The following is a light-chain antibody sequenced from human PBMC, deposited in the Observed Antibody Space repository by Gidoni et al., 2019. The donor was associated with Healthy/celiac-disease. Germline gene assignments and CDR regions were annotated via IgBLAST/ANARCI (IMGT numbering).Light chain of an antibody. CDR2: GAS. V-gene: IGKV3-15*01. J-gene: IGKJ1*01. CDR3: QQYNNWPRT. CDR1: QSGSSN. Sequence: VLPQPPATLPVSPGERATLSCRASQSGSSNLAWYQQKPGQAPRLLIDGASTRATGIPARFSGSGSGTEFTLPISSLQSEDFAVYYCQQYNNWPRTFGQGTKVEIK.